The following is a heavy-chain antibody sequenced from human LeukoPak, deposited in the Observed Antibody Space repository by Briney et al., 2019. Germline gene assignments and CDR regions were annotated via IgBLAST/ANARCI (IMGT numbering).Heavy chain of an antibody. CDR3: ARAPTVLVGYCSSSSCQADY. V-gene: IGHV3-21*01. J-gene: IGHJ4*02. Sequence: GSLRLSCAASGFTFSSYSMNWVRQAPGKGPEWVSAIDPSSTYIYYADSVKGRFTISRDNAENSLYLQMNSLRVEDTAVYYCARAPTVLVGYCSSSSCQADYWGQGTLVTVSS. D-gene: IGHD2-2*01. CDR2: IDPSSTYI. CDR1: GFTFSSYS.